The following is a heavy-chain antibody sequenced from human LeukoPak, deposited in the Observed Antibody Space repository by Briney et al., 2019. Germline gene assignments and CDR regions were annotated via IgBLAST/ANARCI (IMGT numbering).Heavy chain of an antibody. J-gene: IGHJ4*02. CDR1: GFTFSSYG. CDR2: ISYDGSNK. CDR3: ARSGGSQFDY. Sequence: GRSLRLSCAASGFTFSSYGMHWVRQAPGKGLEWVAVISYDGSNKYYADSVKGRFTISRDNSKNTLYLQMNSLRVEDTAVYYCARSGGSQFDYWGQGIMVTVSS. D-gene: IGHD3-10*01. V-gene: IGHV3-30*03.